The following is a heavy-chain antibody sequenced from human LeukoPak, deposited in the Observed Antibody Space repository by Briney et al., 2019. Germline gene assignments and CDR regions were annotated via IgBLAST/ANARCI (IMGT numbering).Heavy chain of an antibody. J-gene: IGHJ5*02. V-gene: IGHV4-39*01. CDR3: VKEYYGAGRDSNWFDP. CDR2: IYYSGTT. Sequence: PSETLSLTCTVSGDSISWIRQPPGKGLEWIGSIYYSGTTYYNPSLKSRVTISVDTSKNQFSLKLSSVTAADTAVYYCVKEYYGAGRDSNWFDPWGQGTLVTVSS. CDR1: GDSIS. D-gene: IGHD3-10*01.